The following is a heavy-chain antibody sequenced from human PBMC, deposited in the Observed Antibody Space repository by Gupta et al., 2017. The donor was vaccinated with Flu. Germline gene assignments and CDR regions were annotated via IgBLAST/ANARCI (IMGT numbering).Heavy chain of an antibody. Sequence: FTFSTYAMSWVRQAPGKGLEWVSAINGRGDSTYYAVSVKGRFTISRDNSKNTLYLQIHSLRDEDTARYHCARVADTAMVIQSWFDSWGQGALVTVAS. CDR1: FTFSTYA. CDR2: INGRGDST. J-gene: IGHJ5*01. CDR3: ARVADTAMVIQSWFDS. V-gene: IGHV3-23*01. D-gene: IGHD5-18*01.